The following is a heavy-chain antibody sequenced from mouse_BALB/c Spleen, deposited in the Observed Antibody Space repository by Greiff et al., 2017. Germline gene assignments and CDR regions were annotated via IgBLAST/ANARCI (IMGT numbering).Heavy chain of an antibody. V-gene: IGHV2-9*02. CDR2: IWAGGST. CDR1: GFSLTSYG. Sequence: VKLVESGPGLVAPSQSLSITCTVSGFSLTSYGVHWVRQPPGKGLEWLGVIWAGGSTNYNSALMSRLSISKDNSKSQVFLKMNSLQTDDTAMYYCARDREDYDAWFAYWGQGTLVTVSA. D-gene: IGHD2-4*01. CDR3: ARDREDYDAWFAY. J-gene: IGHJ3*01.